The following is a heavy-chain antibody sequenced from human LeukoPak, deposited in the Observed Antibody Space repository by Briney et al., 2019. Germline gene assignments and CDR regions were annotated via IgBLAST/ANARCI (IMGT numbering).Heavy chain of an antibody. J-gene: IGHJ3*02. CDR3: AKSPVYNWNGDAFDI. V-gene: IGHV3-30*02. CDR2: IRYDGSNK. D-gene: IGHD1-1*01. Sequence: GGSLRLSCAASGFTFSSYGMHWVRQAPGKGLEWVAFIRYDGSNKYYADSVKGRFTISRDNSKNTLYLQMNSLRAEDTAVYYCAKSPVYNWNGDAFDIWGQGTMVTVSS. CDR1: GFTFSSYG.